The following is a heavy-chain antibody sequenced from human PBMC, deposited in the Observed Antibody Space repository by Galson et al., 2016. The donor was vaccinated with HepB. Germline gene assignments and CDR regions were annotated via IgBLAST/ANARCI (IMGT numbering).Heavy chain of an antibody. Sequence: SLRLSCAASGFTFDDYTMHWVRQAPGKGLEWVSSISISSYKYYADSVKGRFTISRDNAKNSLYLQMNSLRPEDTAVYYCASSFETRFGSGSYYWGQGTLVTVSS. V-gene: IGHV3-69-1*01. CDR2: ISISSYK. CDR3: ASSFETRFGSGSYY. CDR1: GFTFDDYT. D-gene: IGHD1-26*01. J-gene: IGHJ4*02.